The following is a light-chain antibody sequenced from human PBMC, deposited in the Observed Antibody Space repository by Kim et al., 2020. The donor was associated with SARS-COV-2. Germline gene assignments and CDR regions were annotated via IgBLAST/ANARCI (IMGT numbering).Light chain of an antibody. J-gene: IGLJ3*02. V-gene: IGLV6-57*02. Sequence: TVTIPRAGGGGSIASNYVQWYQKRPGSAPTTVIYEDIQRPSGVPDRFSGSIDSSSNSASLTISELKTEDEADYYCQSYDSNTHWVFSGGTQLTVL. CDR2: EDI. CDR1: GGSIASNY. CDR3: QSYDSNTHWV.